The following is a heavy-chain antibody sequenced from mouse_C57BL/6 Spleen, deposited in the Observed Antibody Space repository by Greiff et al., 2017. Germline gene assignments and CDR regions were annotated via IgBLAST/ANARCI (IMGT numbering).Heavy chain of an antibody. J-gene: IGHJ2*01. CDR2: ISSGSSTI. Sequence: EVKLMESGGGLVQPGGSLKLSCAASGFTFSDYGMHWVRQAPEKGLEWVAYISSGSSTIYYADKVRVRFPISRDNAKNTLYLQMTSLRSEDTAIFYCARVSTTVYYFDYWGQGTTLTVSS. CDR1: GFTFSDYG. D-gene: IGHD1-1*01. V-gene: IGHV5-17*01. CDR3: ARVSTTVYYFDY.